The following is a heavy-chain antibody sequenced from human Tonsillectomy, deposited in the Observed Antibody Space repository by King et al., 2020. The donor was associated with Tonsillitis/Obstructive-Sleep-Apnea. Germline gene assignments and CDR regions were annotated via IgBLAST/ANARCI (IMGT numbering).Heavy chain of an antibody. CDR1: GFTFSSYT. CDR2: IRGTSRL. J-gene: IGHJ6*03. CDR3: AKTDGGDYFYMDV. Sequence: VQLVESGGGLVQPGGSLRLSCAASGFTFSSYTIAWVRQAPGKGLEWVSGIRGTSRLYYAASVKGRFTISRDNSKNTLFLQMNSLTAEDTAVYYCAKTDGGDYFYMDVWGKGTTVTVSS. D-gene: IGHD3-16*01. V-gene: IGHV3-23*04.